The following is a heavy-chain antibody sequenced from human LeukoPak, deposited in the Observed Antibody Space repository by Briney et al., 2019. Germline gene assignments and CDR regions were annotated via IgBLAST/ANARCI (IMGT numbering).Heavy chain of an antibody. CDR1: GYTFTGYY. J-gene: IGHJ6*03. D-gene: IGHD3-10*01. Sequence: ASVKVSCKASGYTFTGYYMHWVRQAPGQGLEWMGWINPNSGGTNYAQKFQGRVTMTRDTSISTAYMELNRLRSDDTAVYYCARDRGSGTYYMDVWGKGTTVTISS. CDR3: ARDRGSGTYYMDV. V-gene: IGHV1-2*02. CDR2: INPNSGGT.